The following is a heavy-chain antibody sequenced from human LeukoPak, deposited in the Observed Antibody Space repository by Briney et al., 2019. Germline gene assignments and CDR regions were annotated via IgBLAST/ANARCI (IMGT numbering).Heavy chain of an antibody. Sequence: ASVKVSCKASGYTFTSYGISWVRQAPGQGLEWMGWISAYNGNTNYAPKLQGRVTMTTDTSTSTAYLELRSLRSDDTAVYYCARDLDGGSYYRYWGQGTLVTVSS. CDR1: GYTFTSYG. D-gene: IGHD1-26*01. CDR3: ARDLDGGSYYRY. V-gene: IGHV1-18*01. J-gene: IGHJ4*02. CDR2: ISAYNGNT.